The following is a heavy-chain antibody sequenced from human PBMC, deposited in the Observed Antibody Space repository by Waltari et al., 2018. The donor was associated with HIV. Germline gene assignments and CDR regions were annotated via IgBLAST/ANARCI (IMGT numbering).Heavy chain of an antibody. CDR3: ARGEGHVVVTAPFDY. D-gene: IGHD2-21*02. CDR1: GYTFTGYY. Sequence: QVQLVQSGAEVKKPGASVKVSCKASGYTFTGYYMHWVRQAPGQGLESKGRINPNRGGTNYAPKFQGRVTMNRETSISTAYMELSRLGADDTAVYYCARGEGHVVVTAPFDYWGQGTLVTVSS. CDR2: INPNRGGT. J-gene: IGHJ4*02. V-gene: IGHV1-2*06.